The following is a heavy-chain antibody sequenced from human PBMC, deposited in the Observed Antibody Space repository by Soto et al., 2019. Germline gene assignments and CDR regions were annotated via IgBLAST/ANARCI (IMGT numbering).Heavy chain of an antibody. Sequence: SETLSLTCTVSGGSINSGGYYWTWLRQHPGKGLEWLGYIADFGYTFYNPPLQSRVILSMDTSKSQFSLKLSSATATDTAVYFCERKQEGFFYGIDYWGQGTLVTVSS. V-gene: IGHV4-31*03. D-gene: IGHD3-3*01. CDR3: ERKQEGFFYGIDY. CDR2: IADFGYT. CDR1: GGSINSGGYY. J-gene: IGHJ4*02.